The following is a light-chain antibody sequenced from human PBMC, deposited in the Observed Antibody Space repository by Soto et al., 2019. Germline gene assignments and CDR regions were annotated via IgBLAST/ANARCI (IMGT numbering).Light chain of an antibody. CDR2: GAS. V-gene: IGKV3-20*01. CDR1: QSVAANY. CDR3: HQYGTAPLT. Sequence: EVVLTQSPGTLSLSPGERATLSCRASQSVAANYLPWYQQKRGQAPRLLIYGASSRATGIPDRFSGSGSGTDFTLTISRLEPEDFSVYYCHQYGTAPLTFGPGTKVHIK. J-gene: IGKJ3*01.